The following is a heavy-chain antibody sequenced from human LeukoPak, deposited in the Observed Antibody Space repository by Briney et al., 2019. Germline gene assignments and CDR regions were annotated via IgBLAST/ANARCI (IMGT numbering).Heavy chain of an antibody. Sequence: GASVKVSCKASGYTFTSYGISWVRQAPGQGLEWMGIINPSGGSTNYAQKFQERVTITRDMSTSTAYMELSSLRSEDTAVYYCAAQPYLGYSYGYPDAFDIWGQGTMVTVSS. CDR3: AAQPYLGYSYGYPDAFDI. CDR1: GYTFTSYG. V-gene: IGHV1-46*01. CDR2: INPSGGST. D-gene: IGHD5-18*01. J-gene: IGHJ3*02.